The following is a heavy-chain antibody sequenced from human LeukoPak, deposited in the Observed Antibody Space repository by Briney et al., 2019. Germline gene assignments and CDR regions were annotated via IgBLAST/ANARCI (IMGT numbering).Heavy chain of an antibody. CDR3: ARRGGYPKMNYYYYYGMDV. D-gene: IGHD3-10*01. Sequence: PSQTLSLTCTVSGGSISSGGYYWSWIRQHPGKGLEWIGYIYYSGSTYYNPSLKSRVTISVDTSKNQFSLKLSSVTAADTAVYYCARRGGYPKMNYYYYYGMDVWGQGTTVTVSS. J-gene: IGHJ6*02. V-gene: IGHV4-31*03. CDR2: IYYSGST. CDR1: GGSISSGGYY.